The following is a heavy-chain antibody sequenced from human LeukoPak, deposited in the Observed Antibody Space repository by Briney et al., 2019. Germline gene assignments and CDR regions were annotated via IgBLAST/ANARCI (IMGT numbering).Heavy chain of an antibody. V-gene: IGHV4-59*08. CDR3: ARHSGGWYTYYFDY. Sequence: SETLSLTCTVSGGSIRSYYWSWIRQPPGKGLEWIGYVYYSGSTNYNPSLKSRVTISLGTSKNQFSLKLSSVTAADTAIYYCARHSGGWYTYYFDYWGQGTLVTVSS. J-gene: IGHJ4*02. CDR1: GGSIRSYY. D-gene: IGHD6-19*01. CDR2: VYYSGST.